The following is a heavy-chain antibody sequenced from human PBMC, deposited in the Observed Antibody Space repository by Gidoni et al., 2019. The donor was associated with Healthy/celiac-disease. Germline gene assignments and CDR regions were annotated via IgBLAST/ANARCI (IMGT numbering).Heavy chain of an antibody. CDR1: GGSFSGYY. CDR2: INHSGST. V-gene: IGHV4-34*01. Sequence: LSLTCAVYGGSFSGYYWSWIRQPPGKGLEWIGEINHSGSTNYNPSLKSRFTISGDTSKNQFSLKLSSVTAADTAVYYCASIKGYYGSGPYDYWGQGTLVTVSS. J-gene: IGHJ4*02. CDR3: ASIKGYYGSGPYDY. D-gene: IGHD3-10*01.